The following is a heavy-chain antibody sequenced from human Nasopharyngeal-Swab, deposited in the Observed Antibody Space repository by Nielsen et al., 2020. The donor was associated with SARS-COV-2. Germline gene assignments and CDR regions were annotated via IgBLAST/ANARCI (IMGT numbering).Heavy chain of an antibody. CDR3: ARDLSGGGNDV. D-gene: IGHD4-23*01. V-gene: IGHV3-30*03. CDR1: GFTFSSYG. Sequence: GGSLRLSCAASGFTFSSYGMHWVRQAPGKGLGWVAVISYDGSNKYYADSVKGRFTISRDNSKNTLYLQMNSLRAEDTAVYYCARDLSGGGNDVWGQGTQVTASS. CDR2: ISYDGSNK. J-gene: IGHJ4*02.